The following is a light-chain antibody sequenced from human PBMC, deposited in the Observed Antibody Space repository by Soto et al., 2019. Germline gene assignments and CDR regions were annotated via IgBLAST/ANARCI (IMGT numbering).Light chain of an antibody. J-gene: IGKJ1*01. Sequence: EIVLTQSPGTLSLSPGERATLSCRASQSVNSGYLAWYQHTPGQAPRLFIYDTSTRATGIPDRFSGSGSGTDFTLTISRLEPEDFAVFYCQQYGSSPRTFGQGTKVDIK. CDR3: QQYGSSPRT. CDR2: DTS. V-gene: IGKV3-20*01. CDR1: QSVNSGY.